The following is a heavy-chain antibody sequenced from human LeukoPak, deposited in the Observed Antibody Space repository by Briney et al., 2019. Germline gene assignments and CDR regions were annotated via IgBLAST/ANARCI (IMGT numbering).Heavy chain of an antibody. CDR1: GXSISSSSYY. D-gene: IGHD3-10*01. J-gene: IGHJ4*02. V-gene: IGHV4-39*01. CDR2: IYYSGST. CDR3: ARQLWFGELSNDSFDY. Sequence: PSETLSLTCSVSGXSISSSSYYWGWIRQPPGKGPEWIGSIYYSGSTYYNPSLKSRVTISVDTSKNQFSLKLSSVTAADTAVYYSARQLWFGELSNDSFDYWGLGTLVTVSS.